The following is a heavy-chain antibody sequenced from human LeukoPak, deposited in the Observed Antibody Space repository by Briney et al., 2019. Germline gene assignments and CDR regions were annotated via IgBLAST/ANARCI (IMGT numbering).Heavy chain of an antibody. V-gene: IGHV4-4*07. CDR2: IHTSGST. CDR1: GGSISSYY. CDR3: ARYSSGGSCRQGYFDY. J-gene: IGHJ4*02. Sequence: PSESLSLTCIFSGGSISSYYWSWIRQPAGKGLEWIGRIHTSGSTNYNPSLKSRVTISVDTSKNQFSLKLSSVTAADTAVYYCARYSSGGSCRQGYFDYWGQGTLVTVSS. D-gene: IGHD2-15*01.